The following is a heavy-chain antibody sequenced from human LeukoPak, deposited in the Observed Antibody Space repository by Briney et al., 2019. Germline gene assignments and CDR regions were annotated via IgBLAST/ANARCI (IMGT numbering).Heavy chain of an antibody. CDR3: ARDTVTELLWFPNPYYYYYGMDV. CDR2: ISGSGGST. Sequence: GGSLRLSCAASGFTFSSYAMSWVRQAPGKGLEWVSAISGSGGSTYYADSVKGRFTISRDNAKNTLYLQMNSLRAEDTAVYYCARDTVTELLWFPNPYYYYYGMDVWVQGTTVTVSS. V-gene: IGHV3-23*01. CDR1: GFTFSSYA. J-gene: IGHJ6*02. D-gene: IGHD3-10*01.